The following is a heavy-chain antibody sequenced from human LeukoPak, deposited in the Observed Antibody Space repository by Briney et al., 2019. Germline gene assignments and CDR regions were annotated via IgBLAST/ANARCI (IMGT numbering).Heavy chain of an antibody. CDR2: MNPNSGNT. Sequence: VRQATGXGLEWVGWMNPNSGNTGYAQKFQGRVAMTWNTSISTAYMDLSSLRSEDTALYYCARGLRREQQLLRAFDYWGQGTLVTVSS. V-gene: IGHV1-8*01. J-gene: IGHJ4*02. CDR3: ARGLRREQQLLRAFDY. D-gene: IGHD6-13*01.